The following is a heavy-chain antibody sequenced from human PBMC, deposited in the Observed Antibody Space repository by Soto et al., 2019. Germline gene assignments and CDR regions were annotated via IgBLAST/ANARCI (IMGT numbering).Heavy chain of an antibody. D-gene: IGHD3-9*01. Sequence: ASVKVSCKASGYTFTSYYMHWVRQAPGQGLEWMGIINPSGGSTSYAQKFQGRVTMTRDTSTSTVYMELSSLRSEDTAVYYCARDPTNLYFDWLSFGYYFDYWGQGTLVTVSS. V-gene: IGHV1-46*01. CDR2: INPSGGST. J-gene: IGHJ4*02. CDR3: ARDPTNLYFDWLSFGYYFDY. CDR1: GYTFTSYY.